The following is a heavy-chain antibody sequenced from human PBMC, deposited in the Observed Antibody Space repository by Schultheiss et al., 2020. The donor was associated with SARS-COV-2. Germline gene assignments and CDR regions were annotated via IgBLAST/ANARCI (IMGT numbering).Heavy chain of an antibody. CDR3: AKDGGIEYSSSWIDY. Sequence: GGSLRLSCAASGFTFDDYAMHWVRQAPGKGLEWVSLISWDGGSTYYADSVKGRFTISRDNSKNSLYLQMNSLRAEDTALYYCAKDGGIEYSSSWIDYWGQGTLVTVSS. CDR2: ISWDGGST. J-gene: IGHJ4*02. CDR1: GFTFDDYA. D-gene: IGHD6-13*01. V-gene: IGHV3-43D*03.